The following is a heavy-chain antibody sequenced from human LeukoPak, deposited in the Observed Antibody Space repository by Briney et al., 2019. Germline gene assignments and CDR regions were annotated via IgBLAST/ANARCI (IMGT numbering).Heavy chain of an antibody. V-gene: IGHV3-23*01. CDR3: AKCPSSLSYGARLDV. CDR2: LGGSGVPT. CDR1: GFTFSNHA. D-gene: IGHD3-16*01. J-gene: IGHJ6*02. Sequence: PGGSLRLSCVASGFTFSNHALTWVRQAPGKGLEWVSNLGGSGVPTNYANSVKGRFIISRDNSKNTLYLEMNSLGVDDTAIYYCAKCPSSLSYGARLDVWGQGTTVTVSS.